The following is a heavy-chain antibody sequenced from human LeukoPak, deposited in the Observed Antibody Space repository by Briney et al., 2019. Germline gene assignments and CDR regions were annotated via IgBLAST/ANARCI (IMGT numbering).Heavy chain of an antibody. CDR2: ISGSGGST. CDR3: AKVPVGTTSYAFPRASVSWFDP. Sequence: GGSLRLSCAASGFTFSSYAMSWVRQAPGKGLESVSAISGSGGSTYYADSVKGRFTISRDNSKNTLYLQMNSLGAEDTAVYYCAKVPVGTTSYAFPRASVSWFDPWGQGTLVTVSS. D-gene: IGHD2-2*01. J-gene: IGHJ5*02. V-gene: IGHV3-23*01. CDR1: GFTFSSYA.